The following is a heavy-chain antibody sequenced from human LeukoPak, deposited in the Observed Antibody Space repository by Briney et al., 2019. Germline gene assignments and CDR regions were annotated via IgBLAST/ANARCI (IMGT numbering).Heavy chain of an antibody. CDR1: GGSISSSSYY. Sequence: MSSETLSLTCTVSGGSISSSSYYWGWIRQPPGKGLEWIGSIYYSGSTYYNPSLKSRVTISVDTSKNQFSLKLSSVTAADTAVYYCARQLGYCSSTSCCADKVDYWGQGTLVTVSS. D-gene: IGHD2-2*01. J-gene: IGHJ4*02. V-gene: IGHV4-39*01. CDR2: IYYSGST. CDR3: ARQLGYCSSTSCCADKVDY.